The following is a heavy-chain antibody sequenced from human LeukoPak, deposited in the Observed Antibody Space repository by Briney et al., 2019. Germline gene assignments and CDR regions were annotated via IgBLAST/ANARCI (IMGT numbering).Heavy chain of an antibody. CDR1: GGTFSSYA. CDR2: INPISGIT. Sequence: GASVKVSCKASGGTFSSYAISWVRQAPGQGLEWMGGINPISGITNYAQKFQGRVTMTRDTSVTTAYMELSRLTSDDTAVFYCAREVGYSTSYYGRFDPWGQGTLVTVSS. J-gene: IGHJ5*02. V-gene: IGHV1-2*02. CDR3: AREVGYSTSYYGRFDP. D-gene: IGHD3-10*01.